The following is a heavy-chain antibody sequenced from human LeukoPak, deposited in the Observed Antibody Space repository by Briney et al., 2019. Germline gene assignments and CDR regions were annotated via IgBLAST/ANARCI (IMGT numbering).Heavy chain of an antibody. CDR3: AKEGRFGELLPPDY. CDR1: GFTFSTYW. D-gene: IGHD3-10*01. Sequence: GGSLRLSCAASGFTFSTYWMSWVRQAPGKGLEWVANIKQDGSEKYYVDSVKGRFTISRDNAKNSLYLQMNSLRAEDTAVYYCAKEGRFGELLPPDYWGQGTLVTVSS. V-gene: IGHV3-7*03. CDR2: IKQDGSEK. J-gene: IGHJ4*02.